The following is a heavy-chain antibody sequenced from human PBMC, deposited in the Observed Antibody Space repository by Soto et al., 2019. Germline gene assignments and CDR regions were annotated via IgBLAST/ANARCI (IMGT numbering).Heavy chain of an antibody. J-gene: IGHJ5*02. CDR3: ARPGAVGIAVAGTVNWFDP. V-gene: IGHV1-18*04. CDR1: GYTFTCYG. CDR2: ISAYNGNT. Sequence: ASVKVSCKASGYTFTCYGISWVRQAPGQGLEWMGWISAYNGNTNYAQKLQGRVTMTTDTSTSTAYMELRSLRSDDTAVYYCARPGAVGIAVAGTVNWFDPWGQGTLVTVSS. D-gene: IGHD6-19*01.